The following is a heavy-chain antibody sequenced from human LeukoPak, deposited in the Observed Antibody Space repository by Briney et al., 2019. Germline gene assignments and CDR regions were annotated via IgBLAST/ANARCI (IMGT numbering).Heavy chain of an antibody. Sequence: ASVKVSCKASGHTFTGYYMHWVRQAPGQGLEWMGWINPNSGGTNYAQKFQGRVTMTRDTSISTAYMELSRLRSDDTAVYYCARLRRSRLAEFDYWGQGTLVTVSS. CDR3: ARLRRSRLAEFDY. CDR1: GHTFTGYY. D-gene: IGHD3-3*02. V-gene: IGHV1-2*02. CDR2: INPNSGGT. J-gene: IGHJ4*02.